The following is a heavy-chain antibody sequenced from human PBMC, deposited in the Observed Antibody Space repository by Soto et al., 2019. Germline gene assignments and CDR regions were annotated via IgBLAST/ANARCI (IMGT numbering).Heavy chain of an antibody. CDR2: IYYSGST. V-gene: IGHV4-39*01. D-gene: IGHD2-15*01. CDR3: ARHGKDIVVVVAATRGWYFDL. Sequence: SETLSLTCTVSGGSISSSSYYWGWIRQPPGKGLEWIGSIYYSGSTYYNPSLKSQVTISVDTSKNQFSLKLSSVTAADTAVYYCARHGKDIVVVVAATRGWYFDLWGRGTLVTVSS. J-gene: IGHJ2*01. CDR1: GGSISSSSYY.